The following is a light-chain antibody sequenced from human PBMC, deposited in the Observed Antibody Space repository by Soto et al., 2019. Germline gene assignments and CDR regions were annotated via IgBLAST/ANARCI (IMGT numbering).Light chain of an antibody. CDR3: QQSDSTLFT. Sequence: DIQMTQSPSSLSASVGDGVTITCRASQSISHYLNWYQQKPGKAPKLLIYAASSLQSGVPSRFSGSGSGTDFTLTISSLQPEDFATYYCQQSDSTLFTFGPGTKVDI. CDR1: QSISHY. CDR2: AAS. V-gene: IGKV1-39*01. J-gene: IGKJ3*01.